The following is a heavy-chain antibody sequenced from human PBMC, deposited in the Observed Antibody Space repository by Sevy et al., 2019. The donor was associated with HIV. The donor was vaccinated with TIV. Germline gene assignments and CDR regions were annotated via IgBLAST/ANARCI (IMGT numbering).Heavy chain of an antibody. Sequence: GGSLRLSCAASGFTFTYAWMNWVRQAPGKGLEWVGRIKSNADGGTIDYAAPVKGRFIISRDDSKNTLYLPMNSLKTEDTGVYYCSTDPIILLLVTDGMDVWGQGTTVTVSS. CDR2: IKSNADGGTI. CDR3: STDPIILLLVTDGMDV. J-gene: IGHJ6*02. D-gene: IGHD2-8*02. CDR1: GFTFTYAW. V-gene: IGHV3-15*05.